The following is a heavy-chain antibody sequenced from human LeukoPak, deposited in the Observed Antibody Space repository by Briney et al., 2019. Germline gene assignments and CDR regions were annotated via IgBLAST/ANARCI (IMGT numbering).Heavy chain of an antibody. J-gene: IGHJ4*02. CDR2: IKSKTDGGTT. V-gene: IGHV3-15*07. CDR3: AKDQKMAYRPTPPDY. D-gene: IGHD3-16*01. Sequence: GGSLRLSCAASGSTFSNAWMNWVRQAPGKGLEWVGRIKSKTDGGTTDYAAPVKGRFTISRDDSKNTLYLQMNSLKTEDTAVYYCAKDQKMAYRPTPPDYWGQGTLVTVSS. CDR1: GSTFSNAW.